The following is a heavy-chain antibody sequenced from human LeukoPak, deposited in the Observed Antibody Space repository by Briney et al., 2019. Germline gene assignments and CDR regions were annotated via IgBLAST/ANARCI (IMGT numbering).Heavy chain of an antibody. D-gene: IGHD2-2*01. CDR3: ARGRFVVVPAAMGWFDP. Sequence: GASVKVSCKASGGTFSSYAISWVRQAPGQGLEWMGGIIPIFGTANYAQKFQGRVTITTDESTSTAYMELSSLRSEDTAVYYCARGRFVVVPAAMGWFDPWGQGTLVTVSS. V-gene: IGHV1-69*05. CDR1: GGTFSSYA. CDR2: IIPIFGTA. J-gene: IGHJ5*02.